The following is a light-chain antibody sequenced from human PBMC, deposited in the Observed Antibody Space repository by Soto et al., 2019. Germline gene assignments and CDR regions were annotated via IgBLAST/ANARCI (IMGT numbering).Light chain of an antibody. V-gene: IGKV1-33*01. CDR1: QDISKY. CDR2: DAS. CDR3: QQYDDLPRT. J-gene: IGKJ4*01. Sequence: DIQMTQSPSSLSASVGDRVTITCQASQDISKYLNWYQQKSGKAPKLLIYDASNLETGVPSRFSGSGSGTDFTFTISSLQPEDIATYYCQQYDDLPRTFGGGTKVDIK.